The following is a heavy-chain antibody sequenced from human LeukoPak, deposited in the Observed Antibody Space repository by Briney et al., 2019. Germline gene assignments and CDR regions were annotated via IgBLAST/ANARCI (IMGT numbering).Heavy chain of an antibody. CDR3: ARGPYRSNWYVDY. CDR2: ISKTGNSI. CDR1: GFTLTSYE. Sequence: PGGSLRLSCAASGFTLTSYEMNWVRLAPGKGLEWISYISKTGNSIYYPDPVKGRFTVSRDRAKNSLYLQMNSLRAEDTAVYYCARGPYRSNWYVDYWGQGTLVTVAS. D-gene: IGHD6-13*01. V-gene: IGHV3-48*03. J-gene: IGHJ4*02.